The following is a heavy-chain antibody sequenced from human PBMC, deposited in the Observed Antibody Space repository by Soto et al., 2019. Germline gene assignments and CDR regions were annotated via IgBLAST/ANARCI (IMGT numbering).Heavy chain of an antibody. CDR3: ARLLYGDYGIHYWYFDL. D-gene: IGHD4-17*01. J-gene: IGHJ2*01. V-gene: IGHV4-39*01. CDR1: GGSISSSSYY. CDR2: IYYSGST. Sequence: QLQLQESGPGLVKPSETLSLTCTVSGGSISSSSYYWGWIRQPPGKGLEWIGSIYYSGSTYYNPSLKSRVTISVDTSKNQFSLKLSSVTAADTAVYYCARLLYGDYGIHYWYFDLWGRGTLVTVSS.